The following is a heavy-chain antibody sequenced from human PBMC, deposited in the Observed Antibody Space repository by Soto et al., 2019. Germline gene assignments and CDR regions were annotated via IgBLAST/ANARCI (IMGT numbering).Heavy chain of an antibody. D-gene: IGHD2-15*01. J-gene: IGHJ4*02. V-gene: IGHV4-39*01. Sequence: SETLSLTCTVSGDSISTNSYSWGWIRQPPGQGLEWIGLFYYSGSTYYNPSLKSRVTISVDTSKNQFSLKLSSVTAADTAVYYCARHTPAISISDHWGQGTLVTVSS. CDR2: FYYSGST. CDR1: GDSISTNSYS. CDR3: ARHTPAISISDH.